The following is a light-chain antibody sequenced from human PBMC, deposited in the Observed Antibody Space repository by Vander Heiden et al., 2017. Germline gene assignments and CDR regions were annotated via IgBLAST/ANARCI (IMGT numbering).Light chain of an antibody. V-gene: IGKV1-5*01. J-gene: IGKJ1*01. CDR3: QQYSSYWT. CDR1: QSISSW. Sequence: IQMTQSTSTLSASVGDSVTITCRASQSISSWLAWYQQKPGKAPKLLIYAASSLQSGVPSRFSGSGSGTEFTLTISSLQPDDFATYFCQQYSSYWTFGQGTKVEIK. CDR2: AAS.